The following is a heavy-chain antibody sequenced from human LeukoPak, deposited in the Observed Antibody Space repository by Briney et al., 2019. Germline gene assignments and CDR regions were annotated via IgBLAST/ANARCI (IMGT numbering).Heavy chain of an antibody. D-gene: IGHD6-13*01. CDR3: ARVVGYSSQNWFDP. V-gene: IGHV1-18*01. Sequence: GASVKVSCKASGYTFTSYGISWVRQAPGQGLEWMGWISAYNGNTNYAQKLQGRITMTTDTSTSTAYMELRSLRSDDTAVYYCARVVGYSSQNWFDPWGQGTLVTVSS. J-gene: IGHJ5*02. CDR1: GYTFTSYG. CDR2: ISAYNGNT.